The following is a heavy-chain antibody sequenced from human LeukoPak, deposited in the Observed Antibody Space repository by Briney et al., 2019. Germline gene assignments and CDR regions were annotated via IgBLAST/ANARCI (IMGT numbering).Heavy chain of an antibody. CDR3: ARGDSGYDYGFDN. J-gene: IGHJ4*02. CDR1: GGTFSSHA. Sequence: SVKVPCKASGGTFSSHAISWVRQAPGQGLEWVGGIIPIFGTTNYAQKFQGRVTITTDESTSTGYMELRSLRSDDTAVYYCARGDSGYDYGFDNWGQGTLVTVSS. D-gene: IGHD5-12*01. CDR2: IIPIFGTT. V-gene: IGHV1-69*05.